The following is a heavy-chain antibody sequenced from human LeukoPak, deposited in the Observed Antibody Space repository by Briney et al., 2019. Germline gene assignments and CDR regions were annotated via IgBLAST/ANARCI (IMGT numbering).Heavy chain of an antibody. V-gene: IGHV1-69*13. CDR2: IIPIFGTA. CDR3: ARGRTIFGVSSALQH. Sequence: SVKVSCKASGGTFSSYANSWVRQAPGQGLEWMGGIIPIFGTANYAQKFQGRVTITADESTSTAYMELSSLRSEDTAVYYCARGRTIFGVSSALQHWGQGTLVTVSS. D-gene: IGHD3-3*01. J-gene: IGHJ1*01. CDR1: GGTFSSYA.